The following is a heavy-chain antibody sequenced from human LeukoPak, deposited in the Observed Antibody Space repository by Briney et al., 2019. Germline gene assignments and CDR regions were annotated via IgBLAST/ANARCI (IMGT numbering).Heavy chain of an antibody. Sequence: GASVKVSCKASGGTSTYYGISWVRQAPGQGLEWMGGAIPISGTPKAVQKFQGRVTITADESTSTAYMELSSLRIEDTAVYYCARTNCSSTSCSYWFDPWGQGTLVTVSS. CDR2: AIPISGTP. CDR3: ARTNCSSTSCSYWFDP. D-gene: IGHD2-2*01. CDR1: GGTSTYYG. V-gene: IGHV1-69*01. J-gene: IGHJ5*02.